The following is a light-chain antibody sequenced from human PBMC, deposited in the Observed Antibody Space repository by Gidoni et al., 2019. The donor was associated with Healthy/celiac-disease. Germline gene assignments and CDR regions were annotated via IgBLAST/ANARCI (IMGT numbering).Light chain of an antibody. J-gene: IGLJ2*01. CDR2: QDS. V-gene: IGLV3-1*01. CDR1: KLGDKY. Sequence: SSELTQPPSVSVSPGQTASITCSGDKLGDKYACWYQQKPGQSPVLVIYQDSKRPSGIPERFAGSNSGNTATLTLSGTQAMDEADYYCQAWDSSTVVFGGGTTLTVL. CDR3: QAWDSSTVV.